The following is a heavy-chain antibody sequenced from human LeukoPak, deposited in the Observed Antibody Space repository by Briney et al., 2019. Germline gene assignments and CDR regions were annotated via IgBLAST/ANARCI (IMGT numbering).Heavy chain of an antibody. CDR1: GYTFTSYY. CDR2: INPNSGGT. CDR3: ARGSTRIAAAGTRKNWFDP. V-gene: IGHV1-2*02. D-gene: IGHD6-13*01. Sequence: ASVKVSCKASGYTFTSYYMHWVRQAPGQGLEWMGWINPNSGGTNYAQKFQGRVTMTRDTSISTAYMELSRLRSDDTAVYYCARGSTRIAAAGTRKNWFDPWGQGTLVTVSS. J-gene: IGHJ5*02.